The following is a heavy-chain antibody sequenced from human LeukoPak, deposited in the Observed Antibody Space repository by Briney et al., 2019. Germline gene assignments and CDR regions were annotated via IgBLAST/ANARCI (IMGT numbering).Heavy chain of an antibody. D-gene: IGHD4-23*01. V-gene: IGHV5-51*01. J-gene: IGHJ2*01. CDR3: ARRVVNNRNWYFNL. CDR1: GYRFTNYW. CDR2: IYPGDSNT. Sequence: GESLKISCKRSGYRFTNYWIGWVRQMPGKGLEWMGIIYPGDSNTRYSPSFQGQVTISADKSINTAYVQWSSLKASDTAMYYCARRVVNNRNWYFNLWGRGTLVTVSS.